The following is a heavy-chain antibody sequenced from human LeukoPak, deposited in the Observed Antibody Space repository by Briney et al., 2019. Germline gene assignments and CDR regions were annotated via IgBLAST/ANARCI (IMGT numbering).Heavy chain of an antibody. CDR2: INHSGST. D-gene: IGHD3-22*01. J-gene: IGHJ5*02. CDR3: ARGDDYYDSSGYYNWFDP. CDR1: GGSFSGYY. V-gene: IGHV4-34*01. Sequence: SETLSLTCAVYGGSFSGYYWSWIRQPPGKGLEWIGEINHSGSTNYNPSLKSRVTISVDTSKNQFSLKLSSATAADTAVYYCARGDDYYDSSGYYNWFDPWGQGTLVTVSS.